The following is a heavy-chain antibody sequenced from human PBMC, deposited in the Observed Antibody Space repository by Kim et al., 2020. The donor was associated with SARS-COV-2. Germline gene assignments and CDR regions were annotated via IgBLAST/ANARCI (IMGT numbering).Heavy chain of an antibody. V-gene: IGHV4-59*08. CDR1: GGSISSYY. CDR2: IYYSGST. D-gene: IGHD5-18*01. CDR3: ARHYGDTYSTDAFDI. Sequence: SETLSLTCTVSGGSISSYYWSWIRQPPGKGLEWIGYIYYSGSTNYNPSLKSRVTISVDTSKNQFSLKLSSVTAADTAVYYCARHYGDTYSTDAFDIWGQGTMVTVSS. J-gene: IGHJ3*02.